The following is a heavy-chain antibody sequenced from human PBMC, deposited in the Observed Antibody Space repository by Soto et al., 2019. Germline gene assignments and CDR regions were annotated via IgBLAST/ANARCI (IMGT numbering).Heavy chain of an antibody. CDR1: GASISSSNW. CDR3: ARSYDYIWGIYRYFEY. J-gene: IGHJ4*02. D-gene: IGHD3-16*02. Sequence: SETLSLTCTVSGASISSSNWWSWVRQPPGKGPEWIGEIHHSGATNYNPSLNIRVTISVDKSKNQFSLNLSSVTAADTGVYFFARSYDYIWGIYRYFEYWGQGTLVT. CDR2: IHHSGAT. V-gene: IGHV4-4*02.